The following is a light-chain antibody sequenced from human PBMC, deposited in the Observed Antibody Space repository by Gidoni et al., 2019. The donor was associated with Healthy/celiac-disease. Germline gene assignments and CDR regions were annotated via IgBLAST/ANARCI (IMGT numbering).Light chain of an antibody. CDR3: QQYYSTRSS. J-gene: IGKJ2*03. Sequence: DIVMTQSPDSLAVSLGERATINCKSSQSVFYSSNNKNYLAWYQQKPGQPPKLLIYWASTRESGVPDRFSGSGSGTDFTLTISSLQAEDVAVYYCQQYYSTRSSFGQGTKLEIK. CDR1: QSVFYSSNNKNY. V-gene: IGKV4-1*01. CDR2: WAS.